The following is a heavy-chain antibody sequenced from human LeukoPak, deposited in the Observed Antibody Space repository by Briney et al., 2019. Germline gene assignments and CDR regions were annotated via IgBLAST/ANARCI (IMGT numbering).Heavy chain of an antibody. V-gene: IGHV4-59*08. CDR3: ARLDSSRWYYFDY. J-gene: IGHJ4*02. CDR2: FFYSGST. CDR1: GGSISSYY. Sequence: SETLSLTCTVSGGSISSYYWSRIRQPPGKGLEWIGYFFYSGSTNYNPSLKSRVTISIDTSKNQFSLKLSSVTAADTAVYYCARLDSSRWYYFDYWGQGSLVTVSS. D-gene: IGHD6-19*01.